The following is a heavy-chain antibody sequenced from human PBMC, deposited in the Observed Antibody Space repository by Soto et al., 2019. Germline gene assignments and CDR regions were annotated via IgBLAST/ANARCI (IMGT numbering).Heavy chain of an antibody. V-gene: IGHV4-31*03. CDR2: IYYSGST. D-gene: IGHD3-22*01. CDR3: ARTYCYDSSGYYQRYYFDY. Sequence: QVQLQESGPGLVKPSQTLSLTCTVSGGSISSGGYYWSWIRQHPGKGLEWIGYIYYSGSTYYNPSLKSRVTISVDTSKNQFSLKLSSVTAADTAVYYCARTYCYDSSGYYQRYYFDYWGQGTLVTVSS. CDR1: GGSISSGGYY. J-gene: IGHJ4*02.